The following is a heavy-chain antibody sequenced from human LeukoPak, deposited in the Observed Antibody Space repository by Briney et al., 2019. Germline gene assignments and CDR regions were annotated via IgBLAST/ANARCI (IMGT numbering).Heavy chain of an antibody. D-gene: IGHD2-2*01. V-gene: IGHV3-9*01. CDR3: AKGRAYCSSTSCYRDPLDY. J-gene: IGHJ4*02. CDR2: ISWNSGSI. CDR1: GFTFDDYA. Sequence: GGSLRLSCAASGFTFDDYAMHWVRQAPGKGLEWVSGISWNSGSIGYADSVKGRFTISRDNAKNSLYLQMNSLRAEDTALYYCAKGRAYCSSTSCYRDPLDYWGQGTLVTVSS.